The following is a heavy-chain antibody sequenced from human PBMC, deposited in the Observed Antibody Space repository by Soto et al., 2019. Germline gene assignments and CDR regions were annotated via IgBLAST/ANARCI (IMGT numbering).Heavy chain of an antibody. D-gene: IGHD2-15*01. Sequence: GGSLRLSCAASGFTFSSFWMSWVRQAPGKGLEWVALISYDGINKYYADSVKGRFTISRDNPKNTLYLQMNSLRPEDTAVYYCARSRYCSSAGCYSDWGQGTLVTVSS. CDR2: ISYDGINK. V-gene: IGHV3-30-3*01. J-gene: IGHJ4*02. CDR1: GFTFSSFW. CDR3: ARSRYCSSAGCYSD.